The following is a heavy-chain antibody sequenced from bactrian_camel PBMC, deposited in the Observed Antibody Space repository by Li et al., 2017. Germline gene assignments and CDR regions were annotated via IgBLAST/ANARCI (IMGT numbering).Heavy chain of an antibody. J-gene: IGHJ4*01. Sequence: HVQLVESGGGSVQAGGSLRLSCKASGDIRNLYCVGWFRQPPGKEREVVASIGSNGVTRYAESVKGRFTISTDTANTLYLQMDSLKPEDAAMYFCAADSYENYELRLGGQWHFGPGTQVTVS. V-gene: IGHV3S61*01. CDR1: GDIRNLYC. CDR2: IGSNGVT. D-gene: IGHD7*01.